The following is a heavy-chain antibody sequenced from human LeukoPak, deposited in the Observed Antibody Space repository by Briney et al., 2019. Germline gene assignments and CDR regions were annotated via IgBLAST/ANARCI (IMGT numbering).Heavy chain of an antibody. D-gene: IGHD4-17*01. Sequence: SQTLSLTRAVSGGTISSGGYSWSWIRQRPGKGLEWIGYVYHSGSTYYNPSLKSRVTISVDRSKNQFSLKLSSVTAADTAVYYCASASPLYGDSTGALDIWGQGTMVTVSS. CDR1: GGTISSGGYS. J-gene: IGHJ3*02. V-gene: IGHV4-30-2*01. CDR2: VYHSGST. CDR3: ASASPLYGDSTGALDI.